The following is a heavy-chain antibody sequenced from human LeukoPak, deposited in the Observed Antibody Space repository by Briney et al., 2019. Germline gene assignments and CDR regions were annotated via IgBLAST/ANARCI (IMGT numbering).Heavy chain of an antibody. J-gene: IGHJ6*03. Sequence: GGSLRLSCVASGFTFSSYNMNWVRQAPGKGLEWVSSITTTSSYIYYADSVRGRFTISRDNAKNSLYLQINGLRAEDTAVYYCARDPYSGSYGIYYYYYMDVWGKGTTVTVSS. V-gene: IGHV3-21*01. CDR3: ARDPYSGSYGIYYYYYMDV. CDR1: GFTFSSYN. D-gene: IGHD1-26*01. CDR2: ITTTSSYI.